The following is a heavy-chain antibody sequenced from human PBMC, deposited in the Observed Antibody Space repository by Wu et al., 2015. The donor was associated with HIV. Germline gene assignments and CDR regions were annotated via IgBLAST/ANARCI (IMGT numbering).Heavy chain of an antibody. CDR3: VRGLYGGSPYNYFDP. CDR2: INPERGAT. J-gene: IGHJ5*02. D-gene: IGHD1-26*01. Sequence: QVQLVQSGAEVKKPGASVKVSCKASGYTFTSYYMHWVRQAPGQGLEWVGWINPERGATEYAKKFQGRVTMSTDMSTNTAYMDLKNLKSDGTAVFYCVRGLYGGSPYNYFDPWGQGTLVTVSS. CDR1: GYTFTSYY. V-gene: IGHV1-2*02.